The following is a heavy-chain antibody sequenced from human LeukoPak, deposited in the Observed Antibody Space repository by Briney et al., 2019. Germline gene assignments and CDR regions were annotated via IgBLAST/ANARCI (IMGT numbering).Heavy chain of an antibody. Sequence: PSETLSLTCDVFGGSFTDYYWTWIRQSPGKGLEWIGEINDYSGNTNYNPSLNSRVSISLKKSKNQFSLELRSVTASDTAVYYCARGRIAKIVVVHSFQYGMDVWGQGTTVTVSS. D-gene: IGHD3-22*01. CDR3: ARGRIAKIVVVHSFQYGMDV. CDR1: GGSFTDYY. V-gene: IGHV4-34*01. J-gene: IGHJ6*02. CDR2: INDYSGNT.